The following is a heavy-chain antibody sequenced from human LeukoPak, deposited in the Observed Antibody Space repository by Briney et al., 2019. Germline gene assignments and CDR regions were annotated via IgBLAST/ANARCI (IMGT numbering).Heavy chain of an antibody. D-gene: IGHD6-13*01. CDR2: INHSGST. CDR3: ARGIAAAELDY. V-gene: IGHV4-34*01. CDR1: GGSFSGYY. Sequence: SGTLTLTCAVYGGSFSGYYWSWIRQPPGKGLEWIGEINHSGSTNYNPSLKGRVTISVDTSKNQFSLKLSSVTAADTAVYYCARGIAAAELDYWGQGTLVTVSS. J-gene: IGHJ4*02.